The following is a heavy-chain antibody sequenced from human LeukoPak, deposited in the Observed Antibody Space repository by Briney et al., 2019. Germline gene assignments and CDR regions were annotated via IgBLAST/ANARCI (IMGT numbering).Heavy chain of an antibody. Sequence: TGGSLRLSCAASGFTVSSNYMSWVRQAPGKGLGWVSVIYSGGSTYYADSVKGRFTISRDNSKNTLYLQMNSRRAEDTAVYYCASLPSEDYYYYYMDVWGKGTTVTVSS. V-gene: IGHV3-66*02. CDR1: GFTVSSNY. CDR2: IYSGGST. CDR3: ASLPSEDYYYYYMDV. J-gene: IGHJ6*03.